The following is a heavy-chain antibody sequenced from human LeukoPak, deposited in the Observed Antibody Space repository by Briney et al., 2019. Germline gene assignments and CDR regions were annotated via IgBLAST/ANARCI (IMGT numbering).Heavy chain of an antibody. J-gene: IGHJ4*02. Sequence: GGSLRLSCAASGFTFSNYGMHWVRQAPGKGLEWVAFIRYDGSNKYYADSVKGRFTISRDNSKNTLYLQMNSLRAEDTAVYYCAKDLEQWLVRGGLDYWGQGTLVTVSS. CDR1: GFTFSNYG. D-gene: IGHD6-19*01. V-gene: IGHV3-30*02. CDR3: AKDLEQWLVRGGLDY. CDR2: IRYDGSNK.